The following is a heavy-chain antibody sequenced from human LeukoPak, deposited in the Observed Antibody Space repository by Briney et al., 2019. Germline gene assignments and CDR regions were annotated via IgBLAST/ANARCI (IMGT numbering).Heavy chain of an antibody. D-gene: IGHD1-1*01. V-gene: IGHV1-46*01. CDR2: INPSGGST. Sequence: ASVKVSCKSSGYTFTSYYMHWVRQAPGQGLEWMGIINPSGGSTSYAQKFQGRVTMTRDTSTSTVYMELSSLRSEDTDVYYCARDLRRTTSWFDPWGQGTLVTVSS. J-gene: IGHJ5*02. CDR3: ARDLRRTTSWFDP. CDR1: GYTFTSYY.